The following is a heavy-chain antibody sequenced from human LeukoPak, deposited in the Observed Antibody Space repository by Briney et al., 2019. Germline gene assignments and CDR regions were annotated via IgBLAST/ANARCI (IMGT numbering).Heavy chain of an antibody. V-gene: IGHV4-34*01. CDR1: GGSFSGYY. CDR3: ARLLDPYYYYYMDV. Sequence: SETLSLTCAVYGGSFSGYYWSWIRQPPGKGLEWIGEINHSGSTNYNPSLKSRVTISVDTSKNQFSLKLSSVTAADTAVYYCARLLDPYYYYYMDVWGKGTTVTVSS. CDR2: INHSGST. J-gene: IGHJ6*03.